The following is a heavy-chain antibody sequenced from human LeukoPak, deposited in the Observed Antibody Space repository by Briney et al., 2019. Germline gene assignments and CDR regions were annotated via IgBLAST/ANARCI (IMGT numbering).Heavy chain of an antibody. J-gene: IGHJ6*04. CDR3: AELGITMIGGV. D-gene: IGHD3-10*02. CDR1: GFTFDDYG. Sequence: GGSLRLSCAASGFTFDDYGMSWVRQAPGKGLEWVSGVNWNGVSTGYADSVKGRFTISRDNAKNSLYLQMNSLRAEDTALYYCAELGITMIGGVWGKGTTVTISS. CDR2: VNWNGVST. V-gene: IGHV3-20*04.